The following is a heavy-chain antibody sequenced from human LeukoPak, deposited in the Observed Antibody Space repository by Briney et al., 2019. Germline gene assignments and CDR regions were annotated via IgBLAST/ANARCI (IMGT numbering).Heavy chain of an antibody. CDR3: AREANYYGSGIDY. CDR2: IYYSGST. CDR1: GGSISSYY. Sequence: KTSETLSLTCTVSGGSISSYYWSWIRQPPGKGLEWIGYIYYSGSTNYNPSLKSRVTTSVDTSKNQFSLKLSSVTAADTAVYYCAREANYYGSGIDYWGQGTLVTVSS. V-gene: IGHV4-59*01. D-gene: IGHD3-10*01. J-gene: IGHJ4*02.